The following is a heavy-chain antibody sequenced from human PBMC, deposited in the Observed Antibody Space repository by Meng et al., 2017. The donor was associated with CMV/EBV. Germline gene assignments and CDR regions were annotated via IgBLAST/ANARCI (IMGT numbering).Heavy chain of an antibody. CDR2: ISGSGTST. CDR3: AKEPSSCYRPSFDY. D-gene: IGHD6-13*01. J-gene: IGHJ4*02. Sequence: GGSLRLSCAASGFTFSTYAMSWVRHAPGKGLEWVSAISGSGTSTYYADSVKGRFTISRDNSKNTLYLQMNSLRVEDTAVYYCAKEPSSCYRPSFDYWGQGTLVTVSS. V-gene: IGHV3-23*01. CDR1: GFTFSTYA.